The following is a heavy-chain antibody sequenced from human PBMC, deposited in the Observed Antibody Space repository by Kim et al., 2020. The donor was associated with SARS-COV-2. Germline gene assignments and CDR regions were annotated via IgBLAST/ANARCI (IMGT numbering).Heavy chain of an antibody. CDR2: ISGDSVNT. V-gene: IGHV3-11*06. D-gene: IGHD6-6*01. J-gene: IGHJ5*02. CDR1: GFTFSDYY. Sequence: GGSLRLSCAASGFTFSDYYMNWIRQIPGKGLEWLSYISGDSVNTYYADSVRGRFTISRDNAKNSLYLQMNSLRAEDTALYYCVKDRETSSPFFDNWGQG. CDR3: VKDRETSSPFFDN.